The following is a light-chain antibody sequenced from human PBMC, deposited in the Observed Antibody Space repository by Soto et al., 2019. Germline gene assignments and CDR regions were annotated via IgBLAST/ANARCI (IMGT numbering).Light chain of an antibody. V-gene: IGLV2-8*01. CDR2: EVS. CDR3: TSYAGTHYV. CDR1: SSNVGGYNY. Sequence: QSALTQPPSASGSPGQSVTISCTGTSSNVGGYNYVSWYQQHPGKAPKLMISEVSKRPSGVTDRFSGSKSGNTASLTVSGLQAEDEADYYCTSYAGTHYVFGTGTKVTVL. J-gene: IGLJ1*01.